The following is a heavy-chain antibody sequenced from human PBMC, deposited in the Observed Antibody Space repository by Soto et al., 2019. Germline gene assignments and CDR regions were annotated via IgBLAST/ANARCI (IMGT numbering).Heavy chain of an antibody. CDR3: ARDLGQDKYFDY. D-gene: IGHD3-16*01. J-gene: IGHJ4*02. CDR2: IYHSGST. Sequence: PSETLSLTCAVSSGSISSSNWWSWVRQPPGKGLEWIGEIYHSGSTNYNPSLKSRVTISVDKSKNQFSLKLSSVTAADTAVYYCARDLGQDKYFDYRGQGTLVTVSS. CDR1: SGSISSSNW. V-gene: IGHV4-4*02.